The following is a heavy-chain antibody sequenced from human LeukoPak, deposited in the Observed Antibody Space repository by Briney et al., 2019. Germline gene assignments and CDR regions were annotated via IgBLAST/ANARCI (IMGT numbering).Heavy chain of an antibody. CDR2: IYHSGST. CDR1: GYSISSGYY. V-gene: IGHV4-38-2*02. J-gene: IGHJ4*02. Sequence: SETLSLTCTVSGYSISSGYYWGWIRQPPGKGLEWIGSIYHSGSTYYNPSLKSRVTISVDTSKNQFSLKLSSVTAADTAVYYCAREAGSKLRYFDWFSRGDDYFDYWGQGTLVTVSS. CDR3: AREAGSKLRYFDWFSRGDDYFDY. D-gene: IGHD3-9*01.